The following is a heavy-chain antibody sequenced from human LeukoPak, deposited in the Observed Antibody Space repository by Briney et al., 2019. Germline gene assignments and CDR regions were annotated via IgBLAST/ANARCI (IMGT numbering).Heavy chain of an antibody. D-gene: IGHD1-26*01. CDR1: GYTFTSYG. J-gene: IGHJ6*02. CDR3: ARVMGATNYHYGMDV. Sequence: ASVKVSCKASGYTFTSYGISWVRQAPGQGLEWMGWISAYNGNTNYAQKLQGRVTMTTDTSTSTAYMELRSLRSDDTAVYYCARVMGATNYHYGMDVWGQGTTVTVSS. V-gene: IGHV1-18*01. CDR2: ISAYNGNT.